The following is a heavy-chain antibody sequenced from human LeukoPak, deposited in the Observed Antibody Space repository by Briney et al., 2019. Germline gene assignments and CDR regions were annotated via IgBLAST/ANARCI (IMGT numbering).Heavy chain of an antibody. D-gene: IGHD1-26*01. CDR1: GFTFSSSA. Sequence: GGSLRLSCAASGFTFSSSAMSWVRQAPGKGLEWVSAISGSGGSTYYADSVKGRFTISRDNSKNTLYLQMNSLRAEDTAVYYCANGGSYSSFDYWGQGTLVTVSS. CDR3: ANGGSYSSFDY. J-gene: IGHJ4*02. CDR2: ISGSGGST. V-gene: IGHV3-23*01.